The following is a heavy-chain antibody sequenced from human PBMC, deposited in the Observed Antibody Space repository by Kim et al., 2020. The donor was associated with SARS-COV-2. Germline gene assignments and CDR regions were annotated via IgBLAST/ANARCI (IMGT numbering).Heavy chain of an antibody. CDR3: ARHYLPVHTGYLDN. D-gene: IGHD3-9*01. J-gene: IGHJ4*02. CDR2: IYPGDSET. CDR1: GYTFTNYW. Sequence: GESLKISCKGSGYTFTNYWIGWVRQLPGKGLEWMGIIYPGDSETRYSPSFQGQVTISADKSITTAYLQWSSLKASDTAIYYCARHYLPVHTGYLDNWGQGTVLTVSS. V-gene: IGHV5-51*01.